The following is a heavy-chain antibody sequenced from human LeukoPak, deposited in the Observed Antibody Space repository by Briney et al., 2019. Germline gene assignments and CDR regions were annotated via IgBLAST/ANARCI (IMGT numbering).Heavy chain of an antibody. CDR1: GGTFSSYA. Sequence: ASVKVSCKASGGTFSSYAISWVRQAPGQGLEWMGRIIPILGIANYAQKFQGRVTITADKSTSTAYMELSSLRSEDTAVYYCASPVSNRGYSGYDYSNFDYWGQGTLVTVSS. D-gene: IGHD5-12*01. CDR3: ASPVSNRGYSGYDYSNFDY. J-gene: IGHJ4*02. V-gene: IGHV1-69*04. CDR2: IIPILGIA.